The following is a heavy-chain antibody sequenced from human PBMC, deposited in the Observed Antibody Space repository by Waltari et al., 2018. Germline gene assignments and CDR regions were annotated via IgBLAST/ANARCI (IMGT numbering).Heavy chain of an antibody. D-gene: IGHD3-9*01. Sequence: QVQLQESGPGLVKPSQTLSITCTVSGGAISSGGYYWSWIRQHPGKGLEWIGYIYHSGSTYYNPSLKSRVTISVDRSKNQFSLKLSSVTAADTAVCYCARGEPYYDILTGTRYYFDYWGQGTLVTVSS. CDR1: GGAISSGGYY. J-gene: IGHJ4*02. CDR2: IYHSGST. V-gene: IGHV4-31*03. CDR3: ARGEPYYDILTGTRYYFDY.